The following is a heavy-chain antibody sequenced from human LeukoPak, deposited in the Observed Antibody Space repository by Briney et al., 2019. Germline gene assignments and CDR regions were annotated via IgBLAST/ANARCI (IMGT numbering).Heavy chain of an antibody. V-gene: IGHV3-21*06. CDR2: VSNSGDYI. Sequence: PGGSLRLSCSASGFSLSSYRMNWARHAPGRWREWVSAVSNSGDYIHYADSVKGRFTISRDNSKNSLYLQMSSLRAEDTAVYYCARALIGYYFDYWGQGTLVTVSS. CDR1: GFSLSSYR. J-gene: IGHJ4*02. D-gene: IGHD2-8*01. CDR3: ARALIGYYFDY.